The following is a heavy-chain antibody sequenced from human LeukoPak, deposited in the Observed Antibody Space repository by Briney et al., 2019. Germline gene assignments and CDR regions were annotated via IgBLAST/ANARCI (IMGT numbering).Heavy chain of an antibody. V-gene: IGHV3-23*01. CDR3: AKDESWDGYCSR. J-gene: IGHJ4*02. Sequence: GGSLRLSCAASGFTFTGYAMSWVRQAPGKGLEWVSAISGSGGSTYYADSVKGRFTISRDNSKNTLYLQMNSLRAEDTAVYYCAKDESWDGYCSRWGQGTLVTVSS. CDR1: GFTFTGYA. CDR2: ISGSGGST. D-gene: IGHD2-2*03.